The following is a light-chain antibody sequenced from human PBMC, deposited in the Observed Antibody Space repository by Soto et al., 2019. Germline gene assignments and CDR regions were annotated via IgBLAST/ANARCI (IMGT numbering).Light chain of an antibody. CDR3: QQYGSSRR. V-gene: IGKV3-20*01. Sequence: EIVLTQSPATLSLSPGERATLSCRASQSVSSSYLAWYQQKPGQAPRLLIYVASSRATGIPDRFSGSGSGTDFTLTSSRMEPEDFAVDYCQQYGSSRRFGQGTRLEI. J-gene: IGKJ5*01. CDR1: QSVSSSY. CDR2: VAS.